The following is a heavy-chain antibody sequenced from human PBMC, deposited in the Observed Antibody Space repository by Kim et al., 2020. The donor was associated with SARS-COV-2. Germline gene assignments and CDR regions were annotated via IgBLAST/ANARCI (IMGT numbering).Heavy chain of an antibody. J-gene: IGHJ6*02. D-gene: IGHD2-2*01. CDR2: INSDGSST. CDR1: GFTFSSYW. Sequence: GGSLRLSCAASGFTFSSYWMHWVRQAPGKGLVWVSRINSDGSSTSYADSVKGRFTISRDNAKNTLYLQMNSLRAEDTAVYYCARAGCCSSTRPLYYYYGMDVWGQGTTVTVSS. V-gene: IGHV3-74*01. CDR3: ARAGCCSSTRPLYYYYGMDV.